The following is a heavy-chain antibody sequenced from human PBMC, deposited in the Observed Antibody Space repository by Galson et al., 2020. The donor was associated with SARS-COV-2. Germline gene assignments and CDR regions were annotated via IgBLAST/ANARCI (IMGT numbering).Heavy chain of an antibody. CDR3: TKGRHTTSLFVDY. D-gene: IGHD2-2*01. CDR2: IIGSGDST. CDR1: GFTFSSYA. Sequence: GGSLRLSCAASGFTFSSYAMSWVRQAPGKGLEWVSAIIGSGDSTHYADSVKGRFTISRDNSKYTVYLQMNSLSAEDTAIYFCTKGRHTTSLFVDYWGQGTLVTVSS. J-gene: IGHJ4*02. V-gene: IGHV3-23*01.